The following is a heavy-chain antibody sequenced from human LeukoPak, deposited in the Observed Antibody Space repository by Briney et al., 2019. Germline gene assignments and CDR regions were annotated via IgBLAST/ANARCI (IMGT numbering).Heavy chain of an antibody. CDR3: ARSLGIGGFDY. Sequence: PSETLSLTCTVSGGSISSGDYYWSWIRQPPGRGLEWIGYIYYSGSTYYNPSLKSRVTMSVDTSKNQFSLKLSSVTAADTAVYYCARSLGIGGFDYWGQGTLVTVSS. CDR2: IYYSGST. D-gene: IGHD7-27*01. J-gene: IGHJ4*02. V-gene: IGHV4-30-4*01. CDR1: GGSISSGDYY.